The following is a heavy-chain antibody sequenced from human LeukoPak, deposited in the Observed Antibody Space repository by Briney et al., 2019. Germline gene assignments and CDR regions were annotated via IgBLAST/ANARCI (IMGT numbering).Heavy chain of an antibody. D-gene: IGHD3-22*01. V-gene: IGHV3-23*01. CDR2: VSDSAGRT. Sequence: GGSLRPSCAASGFTFSNAYMNWVRQAPGKGLEWVSGVSDSAGRTYHADSVKGRFTISRDNSKNTLYLQLNSLRDEDTAVYYCTKGISGSGYSPFDSWGQGVLVTVSS. J-gene: IGHJ4*02. CDR1: GFTFSNAY. CDR3: TKGISGSGYSPFDS.